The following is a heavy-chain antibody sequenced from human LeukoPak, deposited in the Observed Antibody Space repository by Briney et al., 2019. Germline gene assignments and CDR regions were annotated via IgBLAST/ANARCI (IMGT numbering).Heavy chain of an antibody. J-gene: IGHJ4*02. D-gene: IGHD3-10*01. V-gene: IGHV3-23*01. CDR3: AKGTPYYYGSGSYSFDY. CDR2: INGSGGST. CDR1: GFTFSSYA. Sequence: GGSLRLSCAASGFTFSSYAMSWVRQAPGKGLEWVSVINGSGGSTYYADSVKGRFTISRDNSKNTLYLQMNSLRAEDTAVYYCAKGTPYYYGSGSYSFDYWGQGTLVTVSS.